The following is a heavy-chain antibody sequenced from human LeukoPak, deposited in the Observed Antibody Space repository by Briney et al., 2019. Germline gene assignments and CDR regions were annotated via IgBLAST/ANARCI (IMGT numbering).Heavy chain of an antibody. CDR1: GFTFSSYA. J-gene: IGHJ5*02. Sequence: GSLRLSCAASGFTFSSYAMSWVRQAPGKGLEWVSAISGSGGSTYYADSVKGRFTISRDNSKNTLYLQMNSLRAEDTAVYYCAKHGCSSTSCYTLRWFDPWGQGTLVTVSS. CDR2: ISGSGGST. CDR3: AKHGCSSTSCYTLRWFDP. D-gene: IGHD2-2*02. V-gene: IGHV3-23*01.